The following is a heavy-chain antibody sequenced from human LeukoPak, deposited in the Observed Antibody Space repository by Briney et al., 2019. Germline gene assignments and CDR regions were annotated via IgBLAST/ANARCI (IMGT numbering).Heavy chain of an antibody. CDR3: ARDWRLRSRGEGYYYYMDV. D-gene: IGHD5-12*01. CDR2: INPSGGST. Sequence: GASVKVSCKASGYTFTSYYMHWVRQAPGQGLEWRGIINPSGGSTSYAQKFQGRVTMTRDTSTSTVYMELSSLRSEDTAVYYCARDWRLRSRGEGYYYYMDVWGKGTTVTVSS. J-gene: IGHJ6*03. CDR1: GYTFTSYY. V-gene: IGHV1-46*01.